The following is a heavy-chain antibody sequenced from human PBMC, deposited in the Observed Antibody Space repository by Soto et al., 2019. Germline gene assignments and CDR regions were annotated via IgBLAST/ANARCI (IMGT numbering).Heavy chain of an antibody. D-gene: IGHD2-15*01. J-gene: IGHJ5*02. V-gene: IGHV1-69*12. Sequence: QVQLVQSGAEVKKPGSSVKVSCKASGGTFSSYAISWVRQAPGQGLEWMGGIIPIFGTANYAQKFQGRVTITADDSTSTADMELSSLRSEDTAVYYCARGTVIECSGGSCRYGDWFGPWGQGTLVTVSS. CDR2: IIPIFGTA. CDR3: ARGTVIECSGGSCRYGDWFGP. CDR1: GGTFSSYA.